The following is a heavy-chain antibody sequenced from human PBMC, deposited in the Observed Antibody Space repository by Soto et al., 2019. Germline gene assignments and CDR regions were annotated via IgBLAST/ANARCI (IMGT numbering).Heavy chain of an antibody. CDR2: IYFSGTT. J-gene: IGHJ4*02. V-gene: IGHV4-61*01. Sequence: PLETLSDPSSVSDGSVSSDSCYWSWIRQPPGAGLEWIGYIYFSGTTNYNPSLESRVTILVDSSKNQFSLKLSSVTAADTAVYYCARSPGSGDYVDYWGQGTLVTVSS. CDR3: ARSPGSGDYVDY. D-gene: IGHD4-17*01. CDR1: DGSVSSDSCY.